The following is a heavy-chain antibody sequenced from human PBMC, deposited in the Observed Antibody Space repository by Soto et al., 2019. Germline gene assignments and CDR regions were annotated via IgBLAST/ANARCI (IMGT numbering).Heavy chain of an antibody. J-gene: IGHJ3*01. CDR1: GDSVSTNSAA. CDR3: AREYSDAFDV. D-gene: IGHD2-15*01. V-gene: IGHV6-1*01. CDR2: TYFRSKWSN. Sequence: SQTLSLTCAISGDSVSTNSAAWNWIRQSPSRGLEWLGRTYFRSKWSNDYVESLKSRITINPDTSKNQFSLLLNSVTPEDTAVYYCAREYSDAFDVWGQATMVTVS.